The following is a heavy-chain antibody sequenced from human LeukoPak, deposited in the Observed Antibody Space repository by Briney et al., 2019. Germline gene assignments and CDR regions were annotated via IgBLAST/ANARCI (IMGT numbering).Heavy chain of an antibody. CDR2: ISWNSGSI. V-gene: IGHV3-9*01. D-gene: IGHD3-10*01. CDR1: GFTFDDYA. J-gene: IGHJ5*02. Sequence: GGSLRLSCAASGFTFDDYAMPWVRQAPGKGLEWVSGISWNSGSIGYADSVKGRFTISRDNAKNSLYLQMNSLRAEDTALYYCAKDGEAASITASNWFDPWGQGTLATVSS. CDR3: AKDGEAASITASNWFDP.